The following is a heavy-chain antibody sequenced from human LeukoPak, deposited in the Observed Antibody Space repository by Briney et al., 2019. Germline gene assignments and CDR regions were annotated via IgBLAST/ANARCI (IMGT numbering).Heavy chain of an antibody. D-gene: IGHD3-10*01. V-gene: IGHV4-59*01. CDR2: IYYSGST. CDR3: ARSDGYGLVGI. J-gene: IGHJ3*02. CDR1: GGSISSYY. Sequence: SETLSLTCTVSGGSISSYYWSWIRQPPGKGLEWTGYIYYSGSTNYNPSLKSRVTISVETSKNQFSLKLSSVTAADTAVYYCARSDGYGLVGIWGQGTMVTVSS.